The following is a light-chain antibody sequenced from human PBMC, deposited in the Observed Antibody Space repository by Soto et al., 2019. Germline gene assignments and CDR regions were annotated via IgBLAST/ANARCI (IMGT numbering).Light chain of an antibody. CDR2: DVT. J-gene: IGKJ3*01. CDR3: QQFNSYPLLFT. Sequence: AIQLTQSPSSLSASVGDRVTITCRASQGISSGLAWYQQKPGKAPKLLIYDVTSLESGVPSRFSGSGSGTDFTLTISSLQPEDFATYYCQQFNSYPLLFTFGPGTKVDIK. V-gene: IGKV1-13*02. CDR1: QGISSG.